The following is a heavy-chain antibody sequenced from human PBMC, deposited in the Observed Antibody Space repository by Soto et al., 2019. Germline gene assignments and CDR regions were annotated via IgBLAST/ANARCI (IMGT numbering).Heavy chain of an antibody. J-gene: IGHJ3*02. CDR3: ARVRGFGVVINDAFDI. CDR1: GFTFSSYS. D-gene: IGHD3-3*01. V-gene: IGHV3-21*01. Sequence: GGSLRLSCAASGFTFSSYSMNWVRQAPGKGLEWVPSISSSSYIYYADSVKGRFTISRDNAKNSLYLQMNSLRAEDTAVYYCARVRGFGVVINDAFDIWGQGTMVTVSS. CDR2: ISSSSYI.